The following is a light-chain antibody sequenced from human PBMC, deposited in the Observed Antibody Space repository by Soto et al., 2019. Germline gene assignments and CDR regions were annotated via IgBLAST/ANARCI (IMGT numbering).Light chain of an antibody. Sequence: QSVLTQPPSASGTPGQRVTISCSGSSSNIGSNTVTWYQQLPGTAPKLLISTDDQRPSGVPDRFSGSKSGSSASLAISGLQSEDEANYYCSSYGGSNNPMVFGGGTKLTVL. CDR1: SSNIGSNT. CDR2: TDD. CDR3: SSYGGSNNPMV. J-gene: IGLJ2*01. V-gene: IGLV1-44*01.